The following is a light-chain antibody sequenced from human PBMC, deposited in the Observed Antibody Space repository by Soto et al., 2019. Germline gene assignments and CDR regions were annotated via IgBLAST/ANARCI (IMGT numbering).Light chain of an antibody. Sequence: DIQMTQSPSSLSAFVGDKVTITCRASQSISNHLNWYQKKPQKAPKVLIYGASTLQSGVPSRFTGSGTGTDFTLTISNLQPEDFATYYCQQSYSTPLTFGGGTQVEIK. J-gene: IGKJ4*01. V-gene: IGKV1-39*01. CDR2: GAS. CDR1: QSISNH. CDR3: QQSYSTPLT.